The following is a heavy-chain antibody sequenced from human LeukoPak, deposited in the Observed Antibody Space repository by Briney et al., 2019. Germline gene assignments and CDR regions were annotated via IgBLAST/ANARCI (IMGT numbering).Heavy chain of an antibody. CDR3: ARRLYDILTGDAFDI. V-gene: IGHV4-59*01. J-gene: IGHJ3*02. CDR1: GGSISSYY. Sequence: SETLSLTCTVSGGSISSYYWSWLRQPPGKGLEWIGYIYYGGSTNYNPSLKSRVTISVDTSKNQFSLKLSSVTAADTAVYYCARRLYDILTGDAFDIWGQGTMVTVSS. D-gene: IGHD3-9*01. CDR2: IYYGGST.